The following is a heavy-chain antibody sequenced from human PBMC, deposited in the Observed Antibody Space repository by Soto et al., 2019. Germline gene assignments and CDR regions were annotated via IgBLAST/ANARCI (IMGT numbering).Heavy chain of an antibody. Sequence: PGGSLRLSCAASGFTFSSYAMSWVRQAPGKGLEWVSAISGSGGSTYYADSVKGRFTISRDNSKNTLYLQMNSLRAEDTAVYYCANNGAPGYCSSTTCSIYYFDYWGHGTLITVS. V-gene: IGHV3-23*01. CDR2: ISGSGGST. CDR3: ANNGAPGYCSSTTCSIYYFDY. CDR1: GFTFSSYA. J-gene: IGHJ4*01. D-gene: IGHD2-2*01.